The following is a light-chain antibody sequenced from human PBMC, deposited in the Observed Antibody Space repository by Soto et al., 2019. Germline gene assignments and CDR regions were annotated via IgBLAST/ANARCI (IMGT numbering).Light chain of an antibody. CDR1: QTVSSS. J-gene: IGKJ5*01. V-gene: IGKV3D-15*01. CDR2: GAS. CDR3: QQYNDWPPKIT. Sequence: PGERVPLSCRASQTVSSSSLTWCQQKPGQAPGLLIYGASTRATAIPARFSGSGSGTDFTLTISSLQSEDFAVYYCQQYNDWPPKITFGQGTRLEIK.